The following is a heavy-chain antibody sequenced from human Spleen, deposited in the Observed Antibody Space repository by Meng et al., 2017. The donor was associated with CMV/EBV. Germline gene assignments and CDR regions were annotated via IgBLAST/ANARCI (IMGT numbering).Heavy chain of an antibody. V-gene: IGHV1-2*02. CDR1: GYTFTGYY. Sequence: ASVKVSCKASGYTFTGYYMHWLRQAPGQGLEWMGWVNPNSGGTNYAQNFQGRVTMTRDTSISTAYMELSRLTSDDTAVYYCARDLAGDAFDMWGQGTMVTVSS. CDR3: ARDLAGDAFDM. D-gene: IGHD6-19*01. J-gene: IGHJ3*02. CDR2: VNPNSGGT.